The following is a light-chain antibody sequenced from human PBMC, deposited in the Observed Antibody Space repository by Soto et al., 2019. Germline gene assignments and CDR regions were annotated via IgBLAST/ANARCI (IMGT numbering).Light chain of an antibody. CDR1: QSVTNN. CDR2: DAS. V-gene: IGKV3-15*01. CDR3: QHYNNYPRT. Sequence: EIEMTQSPATLSASPGERATLSCRASQSVTNNLAWYQQTPAQAPRLLIYDASTRATGIPARFSGSGSGTKCTRTDFSLHTSSLAIDDFQHYNNYPRTFGQGTKVDIK. J-gene: IGKJ1*01.